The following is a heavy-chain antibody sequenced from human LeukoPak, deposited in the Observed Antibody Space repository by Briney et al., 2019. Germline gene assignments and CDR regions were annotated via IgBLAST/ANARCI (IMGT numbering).Heavy chain of an antibody. CDR2: ISMNVQTT. CDR3: VREGLERPTTFDY. Sequence: GGSLRLSCSASGFTFTSHVMHWVRQAPGKGLQYVSGISMNVQTTYYAGSVKGRFTISRDSSKNTVYLQINSLTAEDTAVYYCVREGLERPTTFDYWGQGTLVSVSS. J-gene: IGHJ4*02. CDR1: GFTFTSHV. V-gene: IGHV3-64D*06. D-gene: IGHD1-1*01.